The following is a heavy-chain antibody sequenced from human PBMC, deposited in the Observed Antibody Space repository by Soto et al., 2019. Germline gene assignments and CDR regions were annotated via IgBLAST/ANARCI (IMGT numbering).Heavy chain of an antibody. CDR1: GGSISSSSYY. V-gene: IGHV4-39*01. CDR2: IYYSGST. J-gene: IGHJ5*02. CDR3: ASIRYCTNGVCYIGWFDP. D-gene: IGHD2-8*01. Sequence: QLQLQESGPGLVKPSETLSLTCTVSGGSISSSSYYWGWIRQPPGKGLEWIGSIYYSGSTYYNPSLKSRVTISVDTSKNQFSLKLSSVTAADTAVYYCASIRYCTNGVCYIGWFDPWGQGTLVTVSS.